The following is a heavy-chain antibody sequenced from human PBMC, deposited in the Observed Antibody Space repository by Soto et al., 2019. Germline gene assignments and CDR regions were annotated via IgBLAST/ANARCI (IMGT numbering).Heavy chain of an antibody. V-gene: IGHV1-8*01. J-gene: IGHJ4*02. Sequence: ASVKVSCKAPGDTFSTYDINWVRQATGQGLEWMGWLNPISGNTGYAQKFQGRVTMTRDTSITTAYMELSSLRSEDTAVYYCARSPCNWGFDYWGLGTLVNVSS. D-gene: IGHD7-27*01. CDR3: ARSPCNWGFDY. CDR2: LNPISGNT. CDR1: GDTFSTYD.